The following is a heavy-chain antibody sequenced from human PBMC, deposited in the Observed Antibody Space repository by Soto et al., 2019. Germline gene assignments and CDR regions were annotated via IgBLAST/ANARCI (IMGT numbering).Heavy chain of an antibody. D-gene: IGHD3-16*02. V-gene: IGHV4-59*08. Sequence: PSETLSLTCTVSGGSISSYYWSWIRQPPGKGLEWIGYIYYSGSTNYNPSLKSRVTISVDTSKNQFSLKLSSVTAADTAVFYFARRVDYVWGSYRYSPYFDYWGQGALVTVSS. J-gene: IGHJ4*02. CDR3: ARRVDYVWGSYRYSPYFDY. CDR1: GGSISSYY. CDR2: IYYSGST.